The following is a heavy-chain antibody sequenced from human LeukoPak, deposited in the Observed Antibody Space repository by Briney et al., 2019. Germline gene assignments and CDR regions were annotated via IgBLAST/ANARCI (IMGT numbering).Heavy chain of an antibody. Sequence: PGGSLRLSCAASGFTFSDYYMSWIRQAPGKGLEWVSYIIPSSGYTHYADSVRSRFTISRDNAKNSLYLQMNSLRAEETGVYFCVRKYFRGGGWTDFDYWGQGNPVTVSS. CDR1: GFTFSDYY. J-gene: IGHJ4*02. D-gene: IGHD2-15*01. V-gene: IGHV3-11*03. CDR3: VRKYFRGGGWTDFDY. CDR2: IIPSSGYT.